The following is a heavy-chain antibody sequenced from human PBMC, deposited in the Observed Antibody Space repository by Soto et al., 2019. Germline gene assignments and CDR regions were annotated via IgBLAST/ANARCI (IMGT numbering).Heavy chain of an antibody. CDR2: VYNSATK. Sequence: PSETLSLTCSVSGASISSTSHFWGWIRQTPGKGLEWIVSVYNSATKFYNTSLESRVTLSVDASKNEFSLKLSSVSAADTAVYYCASRIAVPGHSGY. D-gene: IGHD6-19*01. V-gene: IGHV4-39*01. J-gene: IGHJ2*01. CDR3: ASRIAVPGHSGY. CDR1: GASISSTSHF.